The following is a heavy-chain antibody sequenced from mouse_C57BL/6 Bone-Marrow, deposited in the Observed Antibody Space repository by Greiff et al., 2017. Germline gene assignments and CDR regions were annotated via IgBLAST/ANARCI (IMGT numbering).Heavy chain of an antibody. Sequence: VQLQQSGAELVRPGASVKLSCTASGFNIKDDYMHWVKQRPEQGLEWIGWIDPENGDTEYASKFQGKATITADTSSNTAYLQLSSLTSEDTAVYYCTREGTTVVFDYWGQGTTLTVSS. CDR3: TREGTTVVFDY. CDR2: IDPENGDT. D-gene: IGHD1-1*01. CDR1: GFNIKDDY. V-gene: IGHV14-4*01. J-gene: IGHJ2*01.